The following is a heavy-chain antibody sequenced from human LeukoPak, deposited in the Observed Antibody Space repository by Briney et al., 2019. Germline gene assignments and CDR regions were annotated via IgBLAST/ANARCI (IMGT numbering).Heavy chain of an antibody. CDR1: GYTFTGYY. CDR2: INPNSGGT. D-gene: IGHD2-15*01. CDR3: ARDQYCSGGNCYPYFYY. Sequence: ASVKVSCKASGYTFTGYYMHWVRQAPGQGLEWMGWINPNSGGTNYAQKFQGRVTMTRDTSISTTYMGLSRLRSDDTAVYYCARDQYCSGGNCYPYFYYWGQGTLVTVSS. V-gene: IGHV1-2*02. J-gene: IGHJ4*02.